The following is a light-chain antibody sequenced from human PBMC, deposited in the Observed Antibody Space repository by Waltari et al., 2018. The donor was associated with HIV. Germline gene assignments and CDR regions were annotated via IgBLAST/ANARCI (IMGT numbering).Light chain of an antibody. V-gene: IGKV2-28*01. J-gene: IGKJ5*01. CDR1: QSLLHTNGHNS. Sequence: DIVMTQSPLSLSVTPGESASISCRSSQSLLHTNGHNSLDWYLQKPGQSPQLLIYLGSYRASGVPDRFSGSGAGTDFTLKISRVEAEDVGIYYCMQGLQTTTFGQGTRLDIK. CDR2: LGS. CDR3: MQGLQTTT.